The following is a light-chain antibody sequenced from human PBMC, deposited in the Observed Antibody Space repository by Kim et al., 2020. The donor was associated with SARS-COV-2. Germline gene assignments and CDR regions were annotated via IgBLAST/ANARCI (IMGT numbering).Light chain of an antibody. Sequence: GTSTTMSCTGTSRDIGSFNYVSGFQQRPGRAPKLLLYDVSERHSGISNRYSGSTSGYTASLTISGLQAEDEADYYCSSYTTANTRLFGAGTKVTVL. CDR2: DVS. J-gene: IGLJ1*01. CDR1: SRDIGSFNY. CDR3: SSYTTANTRL. V-gene: IGLV2-14*03.